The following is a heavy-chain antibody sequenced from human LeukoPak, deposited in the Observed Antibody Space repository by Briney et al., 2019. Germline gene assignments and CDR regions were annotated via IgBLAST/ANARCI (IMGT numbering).Heavy chain of an antibody. CDR3: ARRSRNGLDAFDI. Sequence: ASVKVSCKASAYTFNDYYVHWVRQAPGQGLQWMGWIGPNSGDAEYAQKFQGRFTMTRDRSISTAYMDLGRLTSDDTAVYYCARRSRNGLDAFDIWGQGAMVTVS. V-gene: IGHV1-2*02. J-gene: IGHJ3*02. D-gene: IGHD2-8*01. CDR2: IGPNSGDA. CDR1: AYTFNDYY.